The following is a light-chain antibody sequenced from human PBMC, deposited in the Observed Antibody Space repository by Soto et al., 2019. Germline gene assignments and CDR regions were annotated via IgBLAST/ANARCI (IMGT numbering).Light chain of an antibody. Sequence: EIVLTQSPSTLSLSPGEISTLSCRASQSISSFLAWYQQKPGQAPRLLIYDASNRATGIPARFSGSGSGTDFTLTISSLEPEDFAVYYCQQGSSWPRTFGQGTKLEIK. J-gene: IGKJ2*01. V-gene: IGKV3-11*01. CDR1: QSISSF. CDR2: DAS. CDR3: QQGSSWPRT.